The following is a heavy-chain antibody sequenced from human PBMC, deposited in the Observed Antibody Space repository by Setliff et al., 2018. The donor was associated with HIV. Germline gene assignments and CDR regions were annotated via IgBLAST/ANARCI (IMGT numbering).Heavy chain of an antibody. D-gene: IGHD1-26*01. CDR1: GASISSGSYY. CDR3: ARDRRYSPHDFDY. J-gene: IGHJ4*02. V-gene: IGHV4-61*09. CDR2: IYTSGST. Sequence: SETLSLTCTVSGASISSGSYYWSWVRQPAGKGLEWIGHIYTSGSTNYSPSLKSRVTISVDTSKKQFSLKLSSVTAADTAGYYCARDRRYSPHDFDYWGQGTLVTVSS.